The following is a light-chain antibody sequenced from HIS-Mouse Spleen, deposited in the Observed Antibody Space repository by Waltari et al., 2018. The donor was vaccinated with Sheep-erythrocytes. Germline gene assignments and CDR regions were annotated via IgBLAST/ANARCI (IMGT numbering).Light chain of an antibody. V-gene: IGLV3-1*01. CDR2: QDS. Sequence: SYELTQPPSVSVSPGQTASITCSGDKLGDKYACWYQQKPGQSPWLVIDQDSKRPSGIPERFSGSNSGNTATLTISGTQAMDEADYYCQAWDSSTYVFGTGTKVTVL. CDR1: KLGDKY. CDR3: QAWDSSTYV. J-gene: IGLJ1*01.